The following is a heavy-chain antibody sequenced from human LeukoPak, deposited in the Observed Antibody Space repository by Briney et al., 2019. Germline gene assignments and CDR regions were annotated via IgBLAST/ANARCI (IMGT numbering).Heavy chain of an antibody. D-gene: IGHD7-27*01. CDR1: GYSISRGYH. CDR2: VYRSGTT. J-gene: IGHJ4*02. CDR3: ARENWVFDY. V-gene: IGHV4-38-2*02. Sequence: SETLSLTCVVSGYSISRGYHWGWIRQPPGKGLEWIGSVYRSGTTYYDPSLKSRVTISVDTSKNQISLKVRSVTAADTAMYYCARENWVFDYWGQGTLVSVSS.